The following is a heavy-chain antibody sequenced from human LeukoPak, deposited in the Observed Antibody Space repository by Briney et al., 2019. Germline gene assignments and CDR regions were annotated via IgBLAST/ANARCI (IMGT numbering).Heavy chain of an antibody. CDR1: GFTYSDAW. D-gene: IGHD2-15*01. Sequence: GGSLRLSCIASGFTYSDAWMNWVRQAPGKGLEWVGRIKSETDGGTTDFPAHVKGRFSITREGSKNTLYLQMNALRIDDTAVYFCTAAPRFTDFADSWGQGTLVTVST. CDR3: TAAPRFTDFADS. CDR2: IKSETDGGTT. J-gene: IGHJ4*02. V-gene: IGHV3-15*01.